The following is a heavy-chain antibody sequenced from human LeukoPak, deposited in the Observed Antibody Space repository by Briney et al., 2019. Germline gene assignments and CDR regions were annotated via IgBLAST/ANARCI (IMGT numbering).Heavy chain of an antibody. CDR1: GGSISSYY. CDR3: ARYSSSWLDAFDI. J-gene: IGHJ3*02. CDR2: IYYSGST. D-gene: IGHD6-13*01. Sequence: SETLSLTCTVSGGSISSYYWSWIRQPPGKGLEWIGYIYYSGSTNYNPSLKSRVTISVDTSKNQFSLKLSSVTAADTAVYYCARYSSSWLDAFDIWGQGTMVTVSS. V-gene: IGHV4-59*08.